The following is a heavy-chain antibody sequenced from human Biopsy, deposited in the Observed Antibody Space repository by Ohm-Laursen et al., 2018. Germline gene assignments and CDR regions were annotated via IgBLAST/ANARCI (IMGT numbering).Heavy chain of an antibody. CDR1: GGTFSNSA. CDR3: APQTPRDPDILTGAYHYDMAV. Sequence: AASVKVFCKVSGGTFSNSAISWVRQAPGQGLEWMGGIITFFRTVNYAQNFQGRLTITADEFTDTAYMELRSLRSEDTAVYYCAPQTPRDPDILTGAYHYDMAVWGQGTTVTVSS. D-gene: IGHD3-9*01. J-gene: IGHJ6*02. V-gene: IGHV1-69*13. CDR2: IITFFRTV.